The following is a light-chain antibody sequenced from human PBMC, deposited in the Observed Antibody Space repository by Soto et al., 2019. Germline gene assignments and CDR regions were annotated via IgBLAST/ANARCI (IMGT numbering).Light chain of an antibody. CDR3: QHYNNWPPWT. V-gene: IGKV3-15*01. CDR1: QSVSSN. CDR2: GAS. J-gene: IGKJ1*01. Sequence: EIVMTQSPATLSVSPRERATLSCRASQSVSSNLAWYQQKPGQPPRLLIYGASTRATGIPARFIGSGSGTEFTLTISSLQSEDFAVYYCQHYNNWPPWTFGQGTKVEIK.